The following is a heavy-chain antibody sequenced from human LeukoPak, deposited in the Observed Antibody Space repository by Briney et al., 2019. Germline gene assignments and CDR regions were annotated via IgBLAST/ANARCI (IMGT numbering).Heavy chain of an antibody. V-gene: IGHV4-34*01. CDR2: INHSGST. Sequence: PSETLSLTCAVYGGSFSGYYWSWIRQPPGKGLEWIGEINHSGSTNYNPSLKSRVTISVDTSKNQFSLKLSSVTAADTAVYYCARGPNFWSGYYPRGWFDPWGQGTLVTVSS. J-gene: IGHJ5*02. CDR1: GGSFSGYY. D-gene: IGHD3-3*01. CDR3: ARGPNFWSGYYPRGWFDP.